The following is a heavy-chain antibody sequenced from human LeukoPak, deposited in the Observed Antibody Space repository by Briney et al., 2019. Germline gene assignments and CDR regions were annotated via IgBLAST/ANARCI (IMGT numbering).Heavy chain of an antibody. CDR1: GYTFTSYD. CDR3: ARDGNDYGDSHFDY. V-gene: IGHV1-46*01. Sequence: ASVKVSCKASGYTFTSYDINWVRQATGQGLEWMGIINPSGGSTSYAQKFQGRVTMTRDTSTSTVYMELSSLRSEDTAVYYCARDGNDYGDSHFDYWGQGTLVTVSS. J-gene: IGHJ4*02. CDR2: INPSGGST. D-gene: IGHD4-17*01.